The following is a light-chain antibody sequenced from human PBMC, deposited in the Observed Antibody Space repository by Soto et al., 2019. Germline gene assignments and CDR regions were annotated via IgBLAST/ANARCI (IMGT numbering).Light chain of an antibody. Sequence: QSVLTQPRSVSGSPGQSVTISCIGTSNDVGYYNYVSWYRQYPGKAPQLMIYDVTKRPPGVPDRFSGSKSGNTASLTISGLQAEDEADYYCCSYAGSYTELFGGGTKLTVL. CDR1: SNDVGYYNY. V-gene: IGLV2-11*01. J-gene: IGLJ2*01. CDR3: CSYAGSYTEL. CDR2: DVT.